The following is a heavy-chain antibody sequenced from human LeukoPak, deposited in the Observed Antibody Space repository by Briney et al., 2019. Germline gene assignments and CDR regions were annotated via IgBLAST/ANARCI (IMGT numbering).Heavy chain of an antibody. D-gene: IGHD6-6*01. Sequence: PGGSLRLSCAASGFTFSSYSMNWVRQAPGKGLEWVSSISSSSSYIYYADSVKGRFTISRDNAKNSLYLQMNSLRAEDTAVYYCARGQLGRYYYYGMDVWGQGTTVTVSS. CDR1: GFTFSSYS. CDR3: ARGQLGRYYYYGMDV. J-gene: IGHJ6*02. CDR2: ISSSSSYI. V-gene: IGHV3-21*01.